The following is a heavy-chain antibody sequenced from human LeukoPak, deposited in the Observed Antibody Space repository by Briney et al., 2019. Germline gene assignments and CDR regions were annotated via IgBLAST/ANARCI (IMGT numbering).Heavy chain of an antibody. CDR1: GFTFSSYA. Sequence: PGRSLRLSCAASGFTFSSYAMHWVRQAPGKGLEWVALISYDGTNKFYEDSVKGRFTLSRDNSKNTLYLQVNSLRAEDTAVYYCAREGQQLVNDYWGQGTLVTVSS. V-gene: IGHV3-30*01. J-gene: IGHJ4*02. CDR2: ISYDGTNK. CDR3: AREGQQLVNDY. D-gene: IGHD6-13*01.